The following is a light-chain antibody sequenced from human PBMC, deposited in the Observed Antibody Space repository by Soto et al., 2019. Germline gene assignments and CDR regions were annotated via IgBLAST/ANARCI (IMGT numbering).Light chain of an antibody. Sequence: DIQLTQSPSFLSASVGDRVTITCRARQGISSYLAWYQQKPGKAPKLLIYAASTLQSGVPSRFSGSGSGTEVTRTISSLQPEELATYYCQQLNSYPLTFGQGTRLEMK. V-gene: IGKV1-9*01. J-gene: IGKJ5*01. CDR2: AAS. CDR1: QGISSY. CDR3: QQLNSYPLT.